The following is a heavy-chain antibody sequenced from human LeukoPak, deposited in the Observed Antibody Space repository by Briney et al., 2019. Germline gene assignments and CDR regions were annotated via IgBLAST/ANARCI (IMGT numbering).Heavy chain of an antibody. CDR3: ARDSRTDIVLMVYASGGSWFDP. J-gene: IGHJ5*02. Sequence: RGSLRLSCAPSGFTLSTYSMNWVRPAPGKGLGWVSSIISSRSYIYCADSVKGRFTISRDNAKNSLYLQMNSLRAEDTAVYYCARDSRTDIVLMVYASGGSWFDPWGQGTLVTVSS. CDR1: GFTLSTYS. D-gene: IGHD2-8*01. V-gene: IGHV3-21*01. CDR2: IISSRSYI.